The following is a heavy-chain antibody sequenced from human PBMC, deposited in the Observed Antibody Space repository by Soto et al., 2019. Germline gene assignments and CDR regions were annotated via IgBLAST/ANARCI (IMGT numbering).Heavy chain of an antibody. J-gene: IGHJ4*02. CDR3: ARDPTEFRWLTITYYFDY. CDR2: ISYDGSNK. V-gene: IGHV3-30-3*01. D-gene: IGHD3-16*01. Sequence: GGSLRLSCAASGFTFSSYAMHWVRQAPGKGLEWVAVISYDGSNKYYADSVKGRFTISRDNSKNTLYLQMNSLRAEDTAVYYCARDPTEFRWLTITYYFDYWGQGTLVTVSS. CDR1: GFTFSSYA.